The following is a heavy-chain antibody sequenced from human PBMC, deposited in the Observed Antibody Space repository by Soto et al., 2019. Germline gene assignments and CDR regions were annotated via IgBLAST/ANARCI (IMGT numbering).Heavy chain of an antibody. J-gene: IGHJ4*02. V-gene: IGHV3-74*01. CDR1: GITFSGYW. Sequence: LRLSYGASGITFSGYWMHWARQAPGKGLVWVARIKTDGSSTDYADSVRGRFTISRDNAKNTLYLQMNSLRAEDTSVYYCLRSYDFWGQGTLVTVSS. CDR2: IKTDGSST. CDR3: LRSYDF.